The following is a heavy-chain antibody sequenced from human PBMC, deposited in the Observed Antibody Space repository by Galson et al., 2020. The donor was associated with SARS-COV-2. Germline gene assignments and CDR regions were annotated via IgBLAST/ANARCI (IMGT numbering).Heavy chain of an antibody. J-gene: IGHJ4*02. V-gene: IGHV3-7*01. CDR3: ARDGLLGYCSSTSCYTETYYYDSN. D-gene: IGHD2-2*02. Sequence: QLGESLKISCAASGFTFSSYWMSWVRQAPGKGLEWVANIKQDGSEKYYVDSVKGRFTISRDNAKNSLYLQMNSLRAEDTAVYYCARDGLLGYCSSTSCYTETYYYDSNWGQGTLVTVSS. CDR1: GFTFSSYW. CDR2: IKQDGSEK.